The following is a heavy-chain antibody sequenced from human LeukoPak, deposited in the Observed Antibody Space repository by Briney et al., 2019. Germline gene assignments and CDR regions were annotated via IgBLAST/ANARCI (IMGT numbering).Heavy chain of an antibody. V-gene: IGHV5-51*01. D-gene: IGHD2-2*01. J-gene: IGHJ4*02. Sequence: GESMKISCKGSGYTFTNYWIGWVRQMPGKDLEWMGIIYHGDSDTRYSPSFQGQVTISADKSISTAYLQWTSLKASDTAMYYCAKRVAANYAFDFWGQGTLVTVSS. CDR2: IYHGDSDT. CDR1: GYTFTNYW. CDR3: AKRVAANYAFDF.